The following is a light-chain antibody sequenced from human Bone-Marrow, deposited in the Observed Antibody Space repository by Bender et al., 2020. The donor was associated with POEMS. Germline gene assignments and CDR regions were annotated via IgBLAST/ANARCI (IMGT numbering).Light chain of an antibody. J-gene: IGLJ1*01. CDR1: SSDVGRYNL. Sequence: QSALTQPASVSGSPGQSITISCTGTSSDVGRYNLVSWYQQHPGKAPKLMIYEDTERPSGVSNRFSGSKSGNTASLTISGLQAEDEADYYCCSYAGSSTYVFGTGTKVTVL. CDR3: CSYAGSSTYV. CDR2: EDT. V-gene: IGLV2-23*01.